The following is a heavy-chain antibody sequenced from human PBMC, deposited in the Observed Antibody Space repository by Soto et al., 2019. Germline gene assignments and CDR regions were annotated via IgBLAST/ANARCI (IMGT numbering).Heavy chain of an antibody. CDR2: VGYDGISK. V-gene: IGHV3-33*03. CDR3: GPVDLYYNMDV. J-gene: IGHJ6*01. Sequence: QEQLVESGGGAVQPGRSLRLSCTASGFTFSNYGLYWVRQAPGKGLAWVADVGYDGISKNYVDSVKGRFTISRDNSKITLYLQMTSLRAEDTAVYYCGPVDLYYNMDVWGQGTTVIVSS. D-gene: IGHD3-9*01. CDR1: GFTFSNYG.